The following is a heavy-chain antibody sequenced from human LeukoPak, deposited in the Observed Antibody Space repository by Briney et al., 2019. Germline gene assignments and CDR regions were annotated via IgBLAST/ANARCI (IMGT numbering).Heavy chain of an antibody. Sequence: PGGSLKLSCAASGFTFSSMNRVRQAPGRGLEWVSSISSSSSYIYYADSVRGRFTVSRDNAKNSLYLQITSLRAEDTAVYYCARGSDNYYYYQYMDVWGKGTTVTVSS. D-gene: IGHD3-9*01. CDR3: ARGSDNYYYYQYMDV. CDR2: ISSSSSYI. J-gene: IGHJ6*03. V-gene: IGHV3-21*01. CDR1: GFTFSS.